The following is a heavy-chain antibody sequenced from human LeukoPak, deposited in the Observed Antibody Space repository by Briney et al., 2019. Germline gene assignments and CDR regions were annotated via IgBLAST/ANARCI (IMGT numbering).Heavy chain of an antibody. V-gene: IGHV3-48*02. J-gene: IGHJ4*02. CDR1: GFTFHSYT. CDR2: ISSTSSTI. Sequence: GGSLRLSCVASGFTFHSYTMNWVRQPPGKGLEWVASISSTSSTILYKDSVKGRFTVSRDKANNSLFLQMDSLRDEDTAIYYCARDLHHFDLWGQGTLVTVSS. CDR3: ARDLHHFDL.